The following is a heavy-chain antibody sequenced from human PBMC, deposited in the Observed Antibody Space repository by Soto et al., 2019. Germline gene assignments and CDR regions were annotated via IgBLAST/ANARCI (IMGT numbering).Heavy chain of an antibody. D-gene: IGHD7-27*01. CDR3: ASNWGLMSSYYYGMDV. J-gene: IGHJ6*02. Sequence: PSETLSLTCAVYGGSFSGYYWSWIRQPPGKGLEWIGEINHSGSTNYNPSLKSRVTISVDTSKNQFSLKLSSVTAADTAVYYCASNWGLMSSYYYGMDVWCQGTTVT. V-gene: IGHV4-34*01. CDR2: INHSGST. CDR1: GGSFSGYY.